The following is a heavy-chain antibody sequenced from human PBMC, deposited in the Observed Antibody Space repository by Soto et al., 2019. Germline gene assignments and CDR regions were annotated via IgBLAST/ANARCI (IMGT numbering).Heavy chain of an antibody. CDR1: GGSVSSGSFY. J-gene: IGHJ6*02. Sequence: SETLSLTCTVSGGSVSSGSFYWSWVRQPPGKGLEWIGEIYHSGSTNYNPSLKSRVTISVDKSKNQFSLKLSSVTAADTAVYYCATRGDYYYYYGMDVWGQGTTVTVSS. CDR3: ATRGDYYYYYGMDV. D-gene: IGHD3-10*01. V-gene: IGHV4-39*07. CDR2: IYHSGST.